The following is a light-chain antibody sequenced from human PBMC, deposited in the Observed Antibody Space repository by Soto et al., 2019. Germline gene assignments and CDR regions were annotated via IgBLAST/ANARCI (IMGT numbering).Light chain of an antibody. Sequence: AIRMTQSPSSFSASTGERVTITCRASQGISSYLAWYQQKPGKAPKLLISDASTLQSGVPSRFSGSGSGTDFTLTISCLQSEDFATYYCQQYYSYPRTFGQGTKVEIK. V-gene: IGKV1-8*01. CDR2: DAS. J-gene: IGKJ1*01. CDR1: QGISSY. CDR3: QQYYSYPRT.